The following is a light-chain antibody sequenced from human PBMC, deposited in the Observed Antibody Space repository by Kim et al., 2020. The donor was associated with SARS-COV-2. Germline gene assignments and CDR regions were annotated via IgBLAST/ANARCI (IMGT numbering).Light chain of an antibody. CDR3: QQRSNWPH. J-gene: IGKJ4*01. V-gene: IGKV3-11*01. CDR2: DAS. Sequence: ALSPGERATLSRMVSQDSNYYLAWYQHKPGQATRLLIYDASNRATGIPARFSGSGCGTDFTLTLSSLEPEDFAVYYCQQRSNWPHFGGGTKVDIQ. CDR1: QDSNYY.